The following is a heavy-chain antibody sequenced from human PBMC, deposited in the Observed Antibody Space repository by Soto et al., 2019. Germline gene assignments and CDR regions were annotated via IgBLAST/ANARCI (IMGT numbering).Heavy chain of an antibody. J-gene: IGHJ6*01. Sequence: PWRAQRLSCAPSGFTFRNFARHWVRQAPGKWLECVSVISHDGSNKFYRDYLKGRDTFPRDDSKTTFYGQFIMLRYEAMVVYNRERGDREGTSAVIGVRPVEYGVDVWGEGTMVTVSS. V-gene: IGHV3-30*14. D-gene: IGHD2-21*01. CDR1: GFTFRNFA. CDR3: ERGDREGTSAVIGVRPVEYGVDV. CDR2: ISHDGSNK.